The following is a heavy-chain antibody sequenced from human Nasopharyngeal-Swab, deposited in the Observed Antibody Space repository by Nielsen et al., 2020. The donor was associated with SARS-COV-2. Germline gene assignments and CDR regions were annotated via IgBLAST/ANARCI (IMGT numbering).Heavy chain of an antibody. J-gene: IGHJ4*02. CDR3: AKDIGYSSGLWDY. V-gene: IGHV3-9*01. CDR2: IRWNSGSI. D-gene: IGHD6-19*01. CDR1: GFTFDDYA. Sequence: SLKISCAASGFTFDDYAMHWVRQAPGTGLEWVSGIRWNSGSIGYADSVKGRFTISRDNAKTSLYLQMNSLRAEDTALYYCAKDIGYSSGLWDYWGQGTLVTVSS.